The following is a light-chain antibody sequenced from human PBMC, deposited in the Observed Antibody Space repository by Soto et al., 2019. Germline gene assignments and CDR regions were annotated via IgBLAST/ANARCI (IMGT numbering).Light chain of an antibody. CDR3: QKRSNWPPIT. Sequence: EIVLTQSPGTLSLSPGERATLSCRASQSVSSSYLAWYQQKPGQAPRLLIYGASSRATGLPDRFSGSGSGTDSTLTISRPEPEDFAVYYCQKRSNWPPITFGQGTRLEI. CDR2: GAS. J-gene: IGKJ5*01. CDR1: QSVSSSY. V-gene: IGKV3D-20*02.